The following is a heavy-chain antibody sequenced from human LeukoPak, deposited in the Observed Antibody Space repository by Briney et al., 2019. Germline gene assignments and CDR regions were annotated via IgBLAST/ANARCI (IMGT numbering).Heavy chain of an antibody. D-gene: IGHD6-19*01. Sequence: SETLSLTCTVSGGSVSSGSYYWSWIRQPPGKGLEWIGYIYYSGSTNYNPSLKSRVTISVDTSKNQFSLKLSSVTAADTAVYYCARDPGSSGWYMGAFDIWGQGTMVTVSS. J-gene: IGHJ3*02. CDR2: IYYSGST. CDR3: ARDPGSSGWYMGAFDI. V-gene: IGHV4-61*01. CDR1: GGSVSSGSYY.